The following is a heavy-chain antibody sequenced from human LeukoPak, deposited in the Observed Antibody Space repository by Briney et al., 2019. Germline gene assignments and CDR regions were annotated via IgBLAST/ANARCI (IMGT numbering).Heavy chain of an antibody. CDR2: IIPIFGTA. V-gene: IGHV1-69*05. Sequence: ASVKVSCKASGGTFRSYTISWVRQTPGQGLEWMGGIIPIFGTANYAQKFQGRVTMTRDMSTSTDYMELSSLRSEDTAIYYCARDNSVGDNAWWFDPWGQGTLVTVSS. CDR1: GGTFRSYT. J-gene: IGHJ5*02. D-gene: IGHD1-26*01. CDR3: ARDNSVGDNAWWFDP.